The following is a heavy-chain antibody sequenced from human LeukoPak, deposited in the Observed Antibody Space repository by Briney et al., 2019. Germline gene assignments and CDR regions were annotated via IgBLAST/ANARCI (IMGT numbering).Heavy chain of an antibody. CDR3: ARTREQWQVLDY. D-gene: IGHD6-19*01. CDR2: ISHEGSAQ. J-gene: IGHJ4*02. CDR1: GFSFGSYG. Sequence: PGGSLRLSCAASGFSFGSYGIHWVRQAPGKGLEWVAVISHEGSAQYHADSVKGRFTVSRDNSKNMVYLQMNSLRTEDTAVYYCARTREQWQVLDYWGQGTLVIVSS. V-gene: IGHV3-30*03.